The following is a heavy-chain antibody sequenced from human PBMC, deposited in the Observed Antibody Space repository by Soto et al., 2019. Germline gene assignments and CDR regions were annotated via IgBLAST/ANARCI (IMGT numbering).Heavy chain of an antibody. V-gene: IGHV4-30-4*01. CDR2: IYYSGST. CDR1: GGSISSGDYY. Sequence: PSETLSLTCTVSGGSISSGDYYWSWIRQPPGKGLEWIGYIYYSGSTYYNPSLKSRVTISVDTSKNQFSLKLSSVTAADTAVYYCARDRRDGPRAYYYYRMDVWGQGTTVTVSS. CDR3: ARDRRDGPRAYYYYRMDV. J-gene: IGHJ6*02.